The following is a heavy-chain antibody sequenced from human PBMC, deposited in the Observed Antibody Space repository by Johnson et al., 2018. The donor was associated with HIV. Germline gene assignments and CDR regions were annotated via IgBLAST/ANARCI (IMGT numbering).Heavy chain of an antibody. CDR3: AREGGQWLVLVDAFDI. CDR1: GFTFSSYA. Sequence: VQLVESGGGLVRPGGSLSLSCAASGFTFSSYAMHWVRQAPGKGLEWVSGLTWNGGSTGDADAVKGRFTISRDNAKNSLYLQMNSLRAGDTAVYYCAREGGQWLVLVDAFDIWGQGTMVTVSS. V-gene: IGHV3-20*04. J-gene: IGHJ3*02. D-gene: IGHD6-19*01. CDR2: LTWNGGST.